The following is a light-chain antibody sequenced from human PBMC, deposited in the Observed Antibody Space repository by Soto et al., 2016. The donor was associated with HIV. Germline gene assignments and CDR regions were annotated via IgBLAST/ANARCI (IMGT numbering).Light chain of an antibody. J-gene: IGLJ2*01. CDR1: NIGSKS. Sequence: SYELTQPPSVSVAPEKTARITCGGNNIGSKSVHWYQQKPGQAPMLVVYDDSHRPSGIPERFSGSNSGNTATLTITRVEAGDEADYYCQVWDSSSAHPVFGGGTKLTVL. CDR3: QVWDSSSAHPV. V-gene: IGLV3-21*03. CDR2: DDS.